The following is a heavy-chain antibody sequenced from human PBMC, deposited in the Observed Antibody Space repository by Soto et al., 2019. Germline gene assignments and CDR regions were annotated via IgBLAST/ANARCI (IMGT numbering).Heavy chain of an antibody. CDR3: VRGLSRESSTSWSDP. CDR2: INWSGDIV. J-gene: IGHJ5*02. CDR1: GFTFNDCA. D-gene: IGHD3-10*01. V-gene: IGHV3-20*04. Sequence: PGGSLRLSCAASGFTFNDCAMHWVRQTPGKGLEWVSAINWSGDIVSYATSVRGRFTISRDNAANSLYLEMNSLRAEDTAFYYCVRGLSRESSTSWSDPWGQGT.